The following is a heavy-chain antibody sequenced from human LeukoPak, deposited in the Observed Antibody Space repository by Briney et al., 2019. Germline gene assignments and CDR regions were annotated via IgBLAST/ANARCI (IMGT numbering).Heavy chain of an antibody. Sequence: PSETLSLTCTVSGGSITGYYWTWIRQPPGKGLEWIGYISDSGSTNYNPSLKSRVTMSVDSSNTEFSLRLNSVTAANTAVYYCARVFRGAVTSNWFDLWGQGTLVTVSS. D-gene: IGHD4-17*01. CDR3: ARVFRGAVTSNWFDL. J-gene: IGHJ5*02. V-gene: IGHV4-59*01. CDR1: GGSITGYY. CDR2: ISDSGST.